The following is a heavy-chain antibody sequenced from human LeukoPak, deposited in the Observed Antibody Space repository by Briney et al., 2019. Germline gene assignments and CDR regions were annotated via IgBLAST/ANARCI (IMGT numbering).Heavy chain of an antibody. CDR3: AKDAPIIVVVPAATPGWFDP. V-gene: IGHV3-23*01. CDR1: GFTFSSYA. CDR2: ISGSGGST. Sequence: GGSLRLSCAASGFTFSSYAMSWVRQAPGKGLEWVSAISGSGGSTYYADSVKGRFTISRDNSKNTLYLQMNSLRAEDTAVYYCAKDAPIIVVVPAATPGWFDPWGQGTLVTVSS. J-gene: IGHJ5*02. D-gene: IGHD2-2*01.